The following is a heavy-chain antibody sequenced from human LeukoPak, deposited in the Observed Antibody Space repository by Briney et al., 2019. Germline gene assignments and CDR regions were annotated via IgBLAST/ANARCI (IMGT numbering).Heavy chain of an antibody. J-gene: IGHJ4*02. Sequence: SETLSLTCTVSGGSISSGDYYWSWIRQPPGKGLEWIGYIYYSGSTYYNPSLKSRVTISVDTSKNQFSLKLSSVTAADTAVYYCARVRQWLFSYFDYWGQGTLVTVSS. CDR1: GGSISSGDYY. D-gene: IGHD3-22*01. V-gene: IGHV4-30-4*01. CDR2: IYYSGST. CDR3: ARVRQWLFSYFDY.